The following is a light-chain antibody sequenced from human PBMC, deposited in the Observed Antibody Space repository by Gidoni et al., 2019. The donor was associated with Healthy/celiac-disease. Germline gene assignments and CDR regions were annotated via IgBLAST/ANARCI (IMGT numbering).Light chain of an antibody. J-gene: IGKJ1*01. CDR3: QQYYSTPT. CDR1: SLVLYISNTQNY. CDR2: WAS. V-gene: IGKV4-1*01. Sequence: DIVMTQSPDSLAVSLGERATINCKSSSLVLYISNTQNYLAWYPHKPGQPPKLLIYWASTRESGVPDRFSGSGSGTDFTLPISSLQAEDVAVYSCQQYYSTPTFGQGTKVETK.